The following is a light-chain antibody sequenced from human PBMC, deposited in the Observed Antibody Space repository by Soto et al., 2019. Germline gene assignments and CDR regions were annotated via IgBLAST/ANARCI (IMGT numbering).Light chain of an antibody. J-gene: IGLJ3*02. CDR3: CSYAGSSTWV. V-gene: IGLV2-23*01. CDR2: EGS. CDR1: SSDVGSYNL. Sequence: QSALTQPASVSGSPGQSITISCTGTSSDVGSYNLVSWYQQPPGKATKLMIYEGSKRHSGVSNRFTASKSGNTASLTTSGLQAEDEAGDYGCSYAGSSTWVLGGGTQVTLL.